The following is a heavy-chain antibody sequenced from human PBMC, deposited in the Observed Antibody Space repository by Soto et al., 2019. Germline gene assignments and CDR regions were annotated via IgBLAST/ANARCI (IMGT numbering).Heavy chain of an antibody. Sequence: QVQLVQSGAEVKKPGSSVKVSCKASGGTFSSYAISWVRQAPGQGLEWMGGIIPIFGTANYAQKFQGRVTITADESTSTAYVELSSLRSEDTAVYYCAGGPPGSSSWYWYFDLWGRGTLVSVSS. CDR3: AGGPPGSSSWYWYFDL. D-gene: IGHD6-13*01. V-gene: IGHV1-69*01. CDR1: GGTFSSYA. CDR2: IIPIFGTA. J-gene: IGHJ2*01.